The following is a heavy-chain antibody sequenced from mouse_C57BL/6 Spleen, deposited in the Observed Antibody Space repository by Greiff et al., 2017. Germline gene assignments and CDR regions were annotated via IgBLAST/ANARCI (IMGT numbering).Heavy chain of an antibody. D-gene: IGHD1-1*01. V-gene: IGHV5-16*01. CDR3: ARSLGSSRYFDV. J-gene: IGHJ1*03. CDR1: GFTFRDYY. CDR2: INYDGSST. Sequence: EVMLVESEGGLVQPGSSMKLSCTASGFTFRDYYMAWVRQVPEKGLEWVANINYDGSSTYYLDSLKSRFIISRDNAKNILYLQMSSLKSEDTATYYCARSLGSSRYFDVWGTGTTVTVSS.